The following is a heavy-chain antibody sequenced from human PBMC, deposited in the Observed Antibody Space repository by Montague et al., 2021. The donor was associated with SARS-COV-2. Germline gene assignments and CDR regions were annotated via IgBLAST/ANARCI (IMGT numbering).Heavy chain of an antibody. D-gene: IGHD3-22*01. J-gene: IGHJ5*02. CDR2: FSYSDST. CDR3: ARDVPYDTLGP. CDR1: GASISTSTDH. V-gene: IGHV4-39*07. Sequence: SETLSLTCSVSGASISTSTDHWAWIRQSPGKGLEWVGSFSYSDSTHYNPSLRSRVTISVDSSKNEISLKLKSVTAADTAVYYCARDVPYDTLGPWGQGTLVTVSS.